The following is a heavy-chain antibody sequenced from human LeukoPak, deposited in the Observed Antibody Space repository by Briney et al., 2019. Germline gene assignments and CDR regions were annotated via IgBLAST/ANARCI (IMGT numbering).Heavy chain of an antibody. J-gene: IGHJ4*02. V-gene: IGHV1-2*06. CDR2: INPKSGGT. CDR1: GYTFTGYY. D-gene: IGHD5-18*01. CDR3: ARGVVDTAMAREYYFDY. Sequence: ASVKVSCKASGYTFTGYYMHWERQAPGQGLEWMGRINPKSGGTNYAQKFQGRVTMTRDTSISTAYMELSGLRSDDTAVYYCARGVVDTAMAREYYFDYWGQGTLVTVSS.